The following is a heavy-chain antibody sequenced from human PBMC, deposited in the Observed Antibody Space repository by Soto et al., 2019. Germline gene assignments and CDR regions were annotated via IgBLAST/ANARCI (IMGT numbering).Heavy chain of an antibody. V-gene: IGHV4-34*01. CDR2: INHSGST. CDR3: ARGRRVLLWFGEEYYYYMDV. Sequence: SETLSLTCAVYGGSFSGYYWSWIRQPPGKGLEWIGEINHSGSTNYNPSLKSRVTISVDTSKNQFSLKLSSVTAADTAVYYCARGRRVLLWFGEEYYYYMDVGGKGTRVTVS. J-gene: IGHJ6*03. D-gene: IGHD3-10*01. CDR1: GGSFSGYY.